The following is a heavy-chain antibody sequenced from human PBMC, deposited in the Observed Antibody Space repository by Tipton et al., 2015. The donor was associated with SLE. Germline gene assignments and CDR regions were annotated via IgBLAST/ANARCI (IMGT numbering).Heavy chain of an antibody. D-gene: IGHD3-22*01. J-gene: IGHJ3*02. Sequence: TLSLTCAVSGGSFSGYAWSWVRQPPGKGLEWIGEINYSGSTNYNPSLKSRVTISIGTSKNQLSLELSSVTAADTAVYYCARGVAYYYDFGALDIWGQGTMVTVSS. V-gene: IGHV4-34*01. CDR1: GGSFSGYA. CDR3: ARGVAYYYDFGALDI. CDR2: INYSGST.